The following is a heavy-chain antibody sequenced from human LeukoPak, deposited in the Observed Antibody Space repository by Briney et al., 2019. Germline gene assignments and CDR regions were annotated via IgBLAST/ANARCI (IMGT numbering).Heavy chain of an antibody. CDR3: ARWYPSFDY. V-gene: IGHV4-38-2*02. D-gene: IGHD1-14*01. CDR2: IYYSGST. Sequence: SETLSLTCTVSGYSISSGYYWGWIRQPPGKGLEWIGSIYYSGSTYYNPSLKSRVTISVDTSKNQFSLKLSSVTAADTAVYYCARWYPSFDYWGQGTLVTVSS. CDR1: GYSISSGYY. J-gene: IGHJ4*02.